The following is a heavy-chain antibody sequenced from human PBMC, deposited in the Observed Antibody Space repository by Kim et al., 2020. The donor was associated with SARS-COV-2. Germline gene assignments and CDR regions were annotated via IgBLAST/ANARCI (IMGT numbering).Heavy chain of an antibody. J-gene: IGHJ4*02. Sequence: ASVKVSCKASGYTFTSYAMHWVRQAPGQRLEWMGWINAGNGNTKYSQKFQGRVTITRDTSASTAYMELSSLRSEDTAVYYCARSGYSYGFFDYWGQGTLVTVSS. V-gene: IGHV1-3*01. CDR1: GYTFTSYA. D-gene: IGHD5-18*01. CDR3: ARSGYSYGFFDY. CDR2: INAGNGNT.